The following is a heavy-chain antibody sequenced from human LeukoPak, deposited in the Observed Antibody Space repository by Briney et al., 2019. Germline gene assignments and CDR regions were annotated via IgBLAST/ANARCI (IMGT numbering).Heavy chain of an antibody. J-gene: IGHJ4*02. V-gene: IGHV4-34*01. CDR2: INHSGST. D-gene: IGHD1-26*01. Sequence: SSETLSLTCAVYGGSFSGYYWSWIRQPPGKGLEWIGEINHSGSTNYNPSLKSRVTISVDTSKNQFSLKLSSVTAADTAVYYCARDISVGRGFDYWGQGTLVTVSS. CDR3: ARDISVGRGFDY. CDR1: GGSFSGYY.